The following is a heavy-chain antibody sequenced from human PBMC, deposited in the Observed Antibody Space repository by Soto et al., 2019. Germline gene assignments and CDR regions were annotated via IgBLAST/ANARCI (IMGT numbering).Heavy chain of an antibody. D-gene: IGHD3-16*01. V-gene: IGHV4-59*01. CDR3: AKTKEGGFDP. J-gene: IGHJ5*02. Sequence: QVQLQESGPGLVKPSETLSLTCTVSGDSISSNYWSWIRQPPGKGLEWIGYFHYSANTNYNPSLKSRVFISVDTSKNQFFLKLTSVTATDTAVYYCAKTKEGGFDPWGQGILVTVSS. CDR2: FHYSANT. CDR1: GDSISSNY.